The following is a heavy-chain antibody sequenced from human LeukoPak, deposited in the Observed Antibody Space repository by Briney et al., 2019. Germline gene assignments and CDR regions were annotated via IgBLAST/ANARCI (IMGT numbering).Heavy chain of an antibody. CDR2: ISYDGSNK. CDR3: ASVQQLDGSDY. Sequence: PGRSLRLSCAASGFTFSSYAMHWVRQAPGKGLEWVAVISYDGSNKYYADSVKGRFTISRDNSKNTLYLQMNSLRAEDTAVYYCASVQQLDGSDYWGQGTLVTVSS. J-gene: IGHJ4*02. D-gene: IGHD6-13*01. CDR1: GFTFSSYA. V-gene: IGHV3-30-3*01.